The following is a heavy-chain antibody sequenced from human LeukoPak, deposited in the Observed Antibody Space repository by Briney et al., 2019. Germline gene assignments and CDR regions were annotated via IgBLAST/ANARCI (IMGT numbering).Heavy chain of an antibody. J-gene: IGHJ5*02. V-gene: IGHV3-21*01. CDR1: GSTFSSYS. CDR2: ISSSSDYI. CDR3: ARGKTSQNIVTRKTYNWFDP. D-gene: IGHD2/OR15-2a*01. Sequence: GGSLRLSCAASGSTFSSYSMNWVRQAPGKGLEWVSSISSSSDYIYYADSVKGRFTISRDNAKNSLYLQMKSLRAEDTAVYYCARGKTSQNIVTRKTYNWFDPWGQGTLVTVSS.